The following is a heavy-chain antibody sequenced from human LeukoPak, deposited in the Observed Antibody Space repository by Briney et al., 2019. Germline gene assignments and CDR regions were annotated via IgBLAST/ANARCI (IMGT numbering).Heavy chain of an antibody. J-gene: IGHJ4*02. CDR1: GYTFTSYG. CDR2: INPNSGGT. Sequence: ASVKVSCKASGYTFTSYGISWVRQAPGQGLGWMGWINPNSGGTNSSQKFQDRVTLTRDTSISTAYMELGSLRSDDTAIYYCARAYGSGSSYHPDYWGQGTLVTVSS. CDR3: ARAYGSGSSYHPDY. D-gene: IGHD3-10*01. V-gene: IGHV1-2*02.